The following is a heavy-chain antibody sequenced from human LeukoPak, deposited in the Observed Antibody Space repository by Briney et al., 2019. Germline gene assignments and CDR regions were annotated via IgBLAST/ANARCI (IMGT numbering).Heavy chain of an antibody. CDR1: GVTFSRDS. D-gene: IGHD3-3*01. CDR3: ARAEDDFCSGYYSVDY. CDR2: ISCSCFYI. J-gene: IGHJ4*02. Sequence: GGSLRLSCAASGVTFSRDSMNWVREAPGKGVEWGSSISCSCFYIFYADSVKLPFTISIALAHTSLYLQMNSLRAEDTAVYYCARAEDDFCSGYYSVDYWGQGTLVTVSS. V-gene: IGHV3-21*01.